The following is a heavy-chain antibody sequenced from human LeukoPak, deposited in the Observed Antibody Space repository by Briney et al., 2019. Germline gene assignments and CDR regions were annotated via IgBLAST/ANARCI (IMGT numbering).Heavy chain of an antibody. CDR3: ARDLWGYYDSSGYKYYFDY. V-gene: IGHV1-69*05. CDR2: IIPIFGTA. J-gene: IGHJ4*02. Sequence: ASVKVSCKASGYTFTGYYMHWVRQAPGQGLEWMGRIIPIFGTANYAQKFQGRVTITTDESTSTAYMELSSLRSEDTAVYYCARDLWGYYDSSGYKYYFDYWGQGTLVTVSP. D-gene: IGHD3-22*01. CDR1: GYTFTGYY.